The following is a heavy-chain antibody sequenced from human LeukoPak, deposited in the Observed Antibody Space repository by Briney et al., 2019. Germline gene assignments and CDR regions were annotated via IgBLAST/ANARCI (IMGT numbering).Heavy chain of an antibody. CDR1: GYTFTSYA. CDR2: INTNTENP. CDR3: ARAPHRDRYCSGGSCYSGSLSSYYYYYGMDV. V-gene: IGHV7-4-1*02. Sequence: EASVKVSCKASGYTFTSYAMNWVRQAPGQGLEWMGWINTNTENPTYAQGFTGRFVFSLDTSVSTAYLQISSLKAEDTAVYYCARAPHRDRYCSGGSCYSGSLSSYYYYYGMDVWGQGTTVTVSS. D-gene: IGHD2-15*01. J-gene: IGHJ6*02.